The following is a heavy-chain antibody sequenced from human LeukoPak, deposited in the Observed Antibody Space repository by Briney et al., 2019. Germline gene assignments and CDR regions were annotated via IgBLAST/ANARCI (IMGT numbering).Heavy chain of an antibody. J-gene: IGHJ4*02. CDR1: GFTFSSYW. V-gene: IGHV3-7*01. Sequence: GGSLRLSCAASGFTFSSYWLGWVRQAPGKGLEWVANIKQDGSEKYYVDSVKGRFTISRDNAKNSLYLQMNSLRAEDTAVYYCARVEYYYDSSGYLCIYFDYWGQGTLVTVSS. CDR3: ARVEYYYDSSGYLCIYFDY. CDR2: IKQDGSEK. D-gene: IGHD3-22*01.